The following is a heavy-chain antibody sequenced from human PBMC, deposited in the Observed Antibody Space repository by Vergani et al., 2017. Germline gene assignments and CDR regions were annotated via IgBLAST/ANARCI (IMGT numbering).Heavy chain of an antibody. CDR1: GGSISSGAYY. D-gene: IGHD3-22*01. Sequence: QVQLQESGPGLVKPSQTLSLTCTVSGGSISSGAYYWSWIRQPAGKGLEWIGRIYTSGSTNYNPSLKSRVTISVDTSKNQFSLKLSSVTAADTAVYYCASSYYDDSSGYHTPCCAFDIWGQGTMVTVTS. J-gene: IGHJ3*02. CDR3: ASSYYDDSSGYHTPCCAFDI. V-gene: IGHV4-61*02. CDR2: IYTSGST.